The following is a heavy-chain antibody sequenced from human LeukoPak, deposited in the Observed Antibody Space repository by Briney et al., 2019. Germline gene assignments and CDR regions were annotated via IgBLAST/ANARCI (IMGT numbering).Heavy chain of an antibody. CDR2: INPSGGST. CDR1: GYTFTSYY. J-gene: IGHJ4*02. D-gene: IGHD2-2*01. Sequence: ASVKVSCKASGYTFTSYYMHWVRQAPGQGLEWMGIINPSGGSTSYAQKFQGRVTMTRDTSTSTVSMYLSSLRSEDTAVYYCARRTDSKCFDLWGQGTLVTVSS. V-gene: IGHV1-46*01. CDR3: ARRTDSKCFDL.